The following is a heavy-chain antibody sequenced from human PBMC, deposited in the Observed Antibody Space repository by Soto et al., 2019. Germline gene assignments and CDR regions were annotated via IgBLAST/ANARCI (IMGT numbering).Heavy chain of an antibody. CDR3: ARDYYYGSREGYYDYFLLEV. J-gene: IGHJ6*03. CDR1: GYTFTGYY. Sequence: GASVKVFFKASGYTFTGYYMHWVRQAPGQGLELMGWINPNSGGTNYEQKFQGRVTMTRDTSIRTAYRELSRLRSDDTAVYYCARDYYYGSREGYYDYFLLEVWGEGITETDSS. D-gene: IGHD3-10*01. CDR2: INPNSGGT. V-gene: IGHV1-2*02.